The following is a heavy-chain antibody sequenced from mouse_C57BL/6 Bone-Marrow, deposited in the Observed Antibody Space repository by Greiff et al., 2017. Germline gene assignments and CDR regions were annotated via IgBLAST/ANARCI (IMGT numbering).Heavy chain of an antibody. CDR3: ANYYGSYWYFDV. CDR1: GYTFTDYY. D-gene: IGHD1-1*01. J-gene: IGHJ1*03. CDR2: INPNNGGT. Sequence: VQLQQSGPELVKPGASVKISCKASGYTFTDYYMNWVKQSHGKSLEWIGDINPNNGGTSYNQKFKGKATLTVDKYSSTAYMELRSLTSEDSAVYYCANYYGSYWYFDVWGTGTTVTVSS. V-gene: IGHV1-26*01.